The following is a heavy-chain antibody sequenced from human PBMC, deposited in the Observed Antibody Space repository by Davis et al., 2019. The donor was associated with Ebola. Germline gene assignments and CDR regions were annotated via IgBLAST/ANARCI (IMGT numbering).Heavy chain of an antibody. Sequence: MPSETLSLTCAAYGVSFSGYYWSWIRQPPGKGLEWIGEINHSGSTNYNPSPMGRVTISVDTSKNQFSLKLIFVTAADTAVYYCARSRWFRGRDAFDIWGQGTMVTVSS. CDR2: INHSGST. CDR3: ARSRWFRGRDAFDI. D-gene: IGHD3-10*01. J-gene: IGHJ3*02. CDR1: GVSFSGYY. V-gene: IGHV4-34*01.